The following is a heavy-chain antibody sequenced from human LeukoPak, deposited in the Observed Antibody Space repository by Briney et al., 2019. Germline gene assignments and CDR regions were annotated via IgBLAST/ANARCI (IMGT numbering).Heavy chain of an antibody. J-gene: IGHJ2*01. CDR1: GGSISSYY. D-gene: IGHD3-10*01. CDR3: ARLRGSVSWYFDL. CDR2: IYYSGST. Sequence: SETLSLTCTVSGGSISSYYWSWIRLPPGKGLEWIGYIYYSGSTNYNPSLKSRVTISVDTSKNQFSLKLSSVTAADTAVYYCARLRGSVSWYFDLWGRGTLVTVSS. V-gene: IGHV4-59*08.